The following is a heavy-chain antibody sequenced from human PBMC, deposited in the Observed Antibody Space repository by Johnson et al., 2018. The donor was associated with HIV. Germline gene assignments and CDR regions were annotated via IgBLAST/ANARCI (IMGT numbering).Heavy chain of an antibody. V-gene: IGHV3-30*02. CDR2: IRYDGSNK. Sequence: QVQLVESGGGVVQPGRSLRLSCAASGFTFSNYGMHWVRQAPGKGLEWVAFIRYDGSNKYYGDSVKGRFTISRDNSRNTLFLQMNSLRAEDTAVYYCAKDSGYSSGGYAGEFDIWGQGTMVTVSS. D-gene: IGHD6-19*01. CDR3: AKDSGYSSGGYAGEFDI. CDR1: GFTFSNYG. J-gene: IGHJ3*02.